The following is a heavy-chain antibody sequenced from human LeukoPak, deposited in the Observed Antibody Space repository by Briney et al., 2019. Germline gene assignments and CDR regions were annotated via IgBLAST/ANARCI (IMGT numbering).Heavy chain of an antibody. Sequence: PSETLSLTCTVSGYSISSGYYWGWIRQPPGKGLEWIGSIYHSGSTYYNPSLKSRVTISVDTSKNQFSLKLSSVTAADTAVYYCASLYGDYVVHDAFDIWGQGTMVTVSS. CDR1: GYSISSGYY. D-gene: IGHD4-17*01. J-gene: IGHJ3*02. V-gene: IGHV4-38-2*02. CDR3: ASLYGDYVVHDAFDI. CDR2: IYHSGST.